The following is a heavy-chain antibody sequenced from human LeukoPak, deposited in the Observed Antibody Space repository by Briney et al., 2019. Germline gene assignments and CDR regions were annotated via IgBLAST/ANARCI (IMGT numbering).Heavy chain of an antibody. Sequence: GASVKVSCKASGYAFTSYGISWVRQAPGQGLEWMGWISAYNGNTNYAQKLQGRVTMTTDTSTSTAYMELRSLRSDDTAVHYCARDRQYDYVWGSYRPFDYWGQGTLVTVSS. CDR3: ARDRQYDYVWGSYRPFDY. CDR1: GYAFTSYG. D-gene: IGHD3-16*02. V-gene: IGHV1-18*01. J-gene: IGHJ4*02. CDR2: ISAYNGNT.